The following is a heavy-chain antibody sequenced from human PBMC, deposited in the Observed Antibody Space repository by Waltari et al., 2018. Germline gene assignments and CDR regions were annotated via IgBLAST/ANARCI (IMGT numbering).Heavy chain of an antibody. CDR3: ARDQGCSSTSCYYYYYMDV. Sequence: QVQLVQSGAAVKKPGSSVKVSCKASGGTFSSYAISWVRQAPGQGLDWMGVSIPVFGTANYAQKFQGRGTITADESTSTAYMELSSLRSEDTAVYYCARDQGCSSTSCYYYYYMDVWGKGTTVTISS. D-gene: IGHD2-2*01. V-gene: IGHV1-69*12. CDR2: SIPVFGTA. J-gene: IGHJ6*03. CDR1: GGTFSSYA.